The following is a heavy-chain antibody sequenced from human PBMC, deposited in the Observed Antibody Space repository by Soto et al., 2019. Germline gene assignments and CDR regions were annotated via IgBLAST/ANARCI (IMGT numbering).Heavy chain of an antibody. CDR2: IIHSGSS. CDR1: GGSLRGYD. V-gene: IGHV4-34*12. CDR3: ARDKITGLFDY. J-gene: IGHJ4*02. Sequence: SETLSLTCAVYGGSLRGYDWSWIRQPPGTGLEWIGEIIHSGSSNYSPSLKSRVTISVDTSKNQFSLKLTSVTAADTAVYYCARDKITGLFDYWGQGTLVTVS. D-gene: IGHD2-8*02.